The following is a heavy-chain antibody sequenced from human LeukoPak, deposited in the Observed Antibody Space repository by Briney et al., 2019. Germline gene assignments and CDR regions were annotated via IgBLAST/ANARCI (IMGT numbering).Heavy chain of an antibody. CDR2: INPNSGGT. CDR1: GYTFTGYY. V-gene: IGHV1-2*02. Sequence: ASVKVSCKASGYTFTGYYMLWVRQAPGQGLEWMGWINPNSGGTNYAQEFQGRVTMTRDTSISTAYMELSRLRSDDTAVYYCARVNARIAARRNAFDIWGQGTVVTVSS. J-gene: IGHJ3*02. D-gene: IGHD6-6*01. CDR3: ARVNARIAARRNAFDI.